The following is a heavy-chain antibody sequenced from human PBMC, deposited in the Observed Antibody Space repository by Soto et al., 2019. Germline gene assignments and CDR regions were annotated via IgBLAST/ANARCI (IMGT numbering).Heavy chain of an antibody. V-gene: IGHV3-15*07. J-gene: IGHJ4*02. CDR1: GFTFSNAW. D-gene: IGHD6-13*01. Sequence: PGGSLRLSCAASGFTFSNAWMNWVRQAPGKGLEWVGRIKSKTDGGTTDYAAPVKGRFTISRDDSKNTLYLQMNSLKTEDTAVYYCTTDVYSSSWYYFDYWGQGTLVTVSS. CDR2: IKSKTDGGTT. CDR3: TTDVYSSSWYYFDY.